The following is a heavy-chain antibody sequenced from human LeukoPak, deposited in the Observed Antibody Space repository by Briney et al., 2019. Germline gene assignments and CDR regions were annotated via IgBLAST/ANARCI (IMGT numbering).Heavy chain of an antibody. D-gene: IGHD5-12*01. CDR1: GFAFSNAW. CDR3: AKRGDSGYGDYYYLDV. CDR2: IKSKTNGGTT. Sequence: GGSLRLSCAASGFAFSNAWMSWVRQAPGKGLEWVGRIKSKTNGGTTDYAAPVKGRFTISRDNSKNTINLQMDSLRPGDTAVYYCAKRGDSGYGDYYYLDVWGKGATVTVSS. J-gene: IGHJ6*03. V-gene: IGHV3-15*01.